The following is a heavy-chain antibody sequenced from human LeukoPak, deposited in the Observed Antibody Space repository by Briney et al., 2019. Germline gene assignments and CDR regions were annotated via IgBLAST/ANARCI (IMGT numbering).Heavy chain of an antibody. CDR2: TYYRSKWYN. D-gene: IGHD5-18*01. V-gene: IGHV6-1*01. Sequence: SQTLSLTSAISGDSVSSNSAWNWIRQSPSRGLEWLGRTYYRSKWYNDYAVSVKSRITINPDTSKNQFSLQLNSVTPEDTAVYYCARQNNYGNDYYGMDVWGQGTTVTVSS. CDR1: GDSVSSNSA. J-gene: IGHJ6*02. CDR3: ARQNNYGNDYYGMDV.